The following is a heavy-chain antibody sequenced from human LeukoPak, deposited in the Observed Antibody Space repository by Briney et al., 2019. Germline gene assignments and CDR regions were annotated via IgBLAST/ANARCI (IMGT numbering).Heavy chain of an antibody. CDR3: ARDPQTYYYDSSDYYFDY. V-gene: IGHV1-46*01. Sequence: RAPVKVSCEASGYTFTSYYMHWVRQAPGQGLEWMGIINPSGGSTSYAQKFQGRVTMTRDTSTSTVYMELSSLRSEDTAVYYCARDPQTYYYDSSDYYFDYWGQGTLVTVSS. CDR1: GYTFTSYY. J-gene: IGHJ4*02. D-gene: IGHD3-22*01. CDR2: INPSGGST.